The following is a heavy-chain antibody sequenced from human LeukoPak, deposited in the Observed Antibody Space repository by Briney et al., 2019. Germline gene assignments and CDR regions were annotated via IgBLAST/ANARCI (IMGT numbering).Heavy chain of an antibody. CDR3: ARVRRRDGYNPRPPSPVVRDY. CDR2: IIPILGIA. V-gene: IGHV1-69*04. D-gene: IGHD5-12*01. CDR1: GYTFTSYG. J-gene: IGHJ4*02. Sequence: GASVKVSCKASGYTFTSYGISWVRQAPGQGLEWMGRIIPILGIANYAQKFQGRVTITADKSTSTAYMELSSLRSEDTAVYYCARVRRRDGYNPRPPSPVVRDYWGQGTLVTVSS.